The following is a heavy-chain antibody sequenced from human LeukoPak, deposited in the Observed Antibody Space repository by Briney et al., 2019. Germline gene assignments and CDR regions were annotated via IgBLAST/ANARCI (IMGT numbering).Heavy chain of an antibody. D-gene: IGHD2-21*02. CDR2: IYYSGST. CDR1: GGSISSYY. V-gene: IGHV4-59*01. CDR3: ARGGSGGDCSAFDY. J-gene: IGHJ4*02. Sequence: SEILSLTCTVSGGSISSYYWSWIRQPPGKGLEWIGYIYYSGSTNYNPSLKSRVTISVDTSKNQFSLKLSSVTAADTAVYYCARGGSGGDCSAFDYWGQGTLVTVSS.